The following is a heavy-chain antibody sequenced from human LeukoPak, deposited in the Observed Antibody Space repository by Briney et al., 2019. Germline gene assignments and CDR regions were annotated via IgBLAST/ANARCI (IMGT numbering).Heavy chain of an antibody. CDR1: GFTLSSYA. CDR2: ISDSGNT. Sequence: GGSLRLSCAASGFTLSSYAMSWVRQAPGKGVEWVSAISDSGNTYHADSVKGRFTISRDSSKNTLFLQMNRLRPEDAAVYYCAKAPVTTCRGAYCYPFDYWGQGTLVTVSS. CDR3: AKAPVTTCRGAYCYPFDY. J-gene: IGHJ4*02. D-gene: IGHD2-21*01. V-gene: IGHV3-23*01.